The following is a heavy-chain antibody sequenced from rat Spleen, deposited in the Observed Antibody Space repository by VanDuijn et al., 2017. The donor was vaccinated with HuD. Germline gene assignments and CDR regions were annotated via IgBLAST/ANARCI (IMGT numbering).Heavy chain of an antibody. D-gene: IGHD1-9*01. CDR1: GFNFSDYG. Sequence: EVQLVESGGGLVQPGRSLKLSCAASGFNFSDYGMAWVRQAPTKGLEWVATISSDGGRNFYRDSVKGRFTISRDNAKSTLSLQMDSLRSEDTATYYCARRHYGYTDYFDYWGQGVMVTVSS. CDR3: ARRHYGYTDYFDY. CDR2: ISSDGGRN. V-gene: IGHV5-29*01. J-gene: IGHJ2*01.